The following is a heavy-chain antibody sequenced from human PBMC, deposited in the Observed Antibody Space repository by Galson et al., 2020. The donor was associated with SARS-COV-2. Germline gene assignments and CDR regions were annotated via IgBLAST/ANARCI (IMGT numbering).Heavy chain of an antibody. CDR2: IYYSGST. CDR1: GGSISSSSYY. D-gene: IGHD6-19*01. V-gene: IGHV4-39*07. Sequence: SETLSLTCTVSGGSISSSSYYWGWIRQPPGKGLAWIGSIYYSGSTYYNPSLKSRVTISVDTSKNQFSLKLSSVTAADTAVYYCARVTYSSGWYDDYWGQGTLVTVSS. CDR3: ARVTYSSGWYDDY. J-gene: IGHJ4*02.